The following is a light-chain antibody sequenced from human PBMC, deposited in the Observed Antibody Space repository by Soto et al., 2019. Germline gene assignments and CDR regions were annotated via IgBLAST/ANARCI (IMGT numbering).Light chain of an antibody. CDR3: SSYTSNSTLYV. Sequence: QSVLTQPASVSGSPGQSIAISCTGTSSDVGGYNYVSWYQHHPGKAPKLMIYDVSNRPSGVSNRFSGSKSGNTASLTISGLQAEDEADYSCSSYTSNSTLYVFGTGTKVTV. V-gene: IGLV2-14*03. CDR2: DVS. J-gene: IGLJ1*01. CDR1: SSDVGGYNY.